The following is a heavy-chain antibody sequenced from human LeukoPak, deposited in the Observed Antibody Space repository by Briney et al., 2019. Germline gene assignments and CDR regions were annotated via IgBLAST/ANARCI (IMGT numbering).Heavy chain of an antibody. V-gene: IGHV1-46*01. Sequence: VASVKVSCKASGYTFTSYHMHWVRQAPGHGLEWMGLINPSGGGTSYAQKFQDRVTMTSDTSTSTVYMELSSLISEDTAVYYCARARVMATIRPYFDYWGQGTLVIVSS. CDR1: GYTFTSYH. CDR3: ARARVMATIRPYFDY. D-gene: IGHD5-24*01. CDR2: INPSGGGT. J-gene: IGHJ4*02.